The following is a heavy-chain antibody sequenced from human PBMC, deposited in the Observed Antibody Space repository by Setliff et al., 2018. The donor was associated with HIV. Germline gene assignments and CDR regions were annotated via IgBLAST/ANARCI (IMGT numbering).Heavy chain of an antibody. J-gene: IGHJ4*02. CDR2: IYYSGNT. Sequence: SETLSLTCTVSGGSISSGGYYWSWIRQHPGKGLEWIGYIYYSGNTNYNPSLKSRVTISLDTSRNQLSLKLTSVTAADTAVYYCAKARRVADFDYWGQGTLVTVSS. V-gene: IGHV4-61*08. CDR3: AKARRVADFDY. CDR1: GGSISSGGYY. D-gene: IGHD2-15*01.